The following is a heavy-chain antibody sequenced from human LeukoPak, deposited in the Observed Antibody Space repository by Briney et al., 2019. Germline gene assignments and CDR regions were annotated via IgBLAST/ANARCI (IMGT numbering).Heavy chain of an antibody. V-gene: IGHV3-23*01. J-gene: IGHJ3*02. Sequence: PGGSLILSCAASGFTFSSCAMSRVRQAPGKVLEWVSAISGSGGSTYYADSVKGRFTISRDNSKNTLYLQMNSLRAEDTAVYYCAKLRQQLIDAFDIWGQGTMDTVSS. CDR2: ISGSGGST. D-gene: IGHD6-13*01. CDR3: AKLRQQLIDAFDI. CDR1: GFTFSSCA.